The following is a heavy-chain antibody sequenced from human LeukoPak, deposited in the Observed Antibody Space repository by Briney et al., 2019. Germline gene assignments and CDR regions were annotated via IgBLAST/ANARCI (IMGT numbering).Heavy chain of an antibody. CDR1: GYTFTGYY. D-gene: IGHD3-9*01. V-gene: IGHV1-2*02. CDR2: INPNSGGT. Sequence: GASVKVSCKASGYTFTGYYMHWVRQAPGQGLEWMGWINPNSGGTNYAQKFQGRVTMTRDTSISTAYMELSRLRSDDTAVYYCAVGLRYFDWLPPPFDYWGQGTLVTVSS. CDR3: AVGLRYFDWLPPPFDY. J-gene: IGHJ4*02.